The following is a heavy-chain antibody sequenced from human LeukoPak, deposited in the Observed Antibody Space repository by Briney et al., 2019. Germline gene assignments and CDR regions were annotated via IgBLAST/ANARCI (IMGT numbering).Heavy chain of an antibody. CDR1: GYSFTSYW. Sequence: HGESLKISCKGSGYSFTSYWIGWVRQMPGKGLEYMGMISPGDSDTRYNPSFQGQVTIAAGKSISTAFLQWSSLKASDTAIYYCARHTADLDSFDVWGPGTMVTVSS. J-gene: IGHJ3*01. D-gene: IGHD3-22*01. CDR2: ISPGDSDT. V-gene: IGHV5-51*01. CDR3: ARHTADLDSFDV.